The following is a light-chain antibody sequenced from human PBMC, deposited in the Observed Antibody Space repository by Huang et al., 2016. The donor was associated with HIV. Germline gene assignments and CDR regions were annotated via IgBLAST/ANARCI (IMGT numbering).Light chain of an antibody. CDR3: QQYGDWPWT. CDR1: QSVRSN. Sequence: EIVMTQSPATLSVSPGERATLSCRASQSVRSNLAWYQQKPGQAPRYLIYGASTRATAIPARFSGSGSGTEFTLTISSLQSEDFAVYYCQQYGDWPWTFGQGTKVEIK. V-gene: IGKV3-15*01. CDR2: GAS. J-gene: IGKJ1*01.